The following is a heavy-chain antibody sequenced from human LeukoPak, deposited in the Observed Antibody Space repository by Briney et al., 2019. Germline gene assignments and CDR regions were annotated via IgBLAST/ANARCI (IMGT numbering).Heavy chain of an antibody. CDR2: ISPNSGGT. Sequence: ASVKVSCKASGYTFTGHYLHWVRQAPGQGLDWMGWISPNSGGTKYAQKYQGRVTMTRDTSISTAYMELSRLRSDDTAVHYCARDGGIEASEGQVSWFDPWGQGTLVTVSS. CDR1: GYTFTGHY. J-gene: IGHJ5*02. V-gene: IGHV1-2*02. CDR3: ARDGGIEASEGQVSWFDP. D-gene: IGHD6-13*01.